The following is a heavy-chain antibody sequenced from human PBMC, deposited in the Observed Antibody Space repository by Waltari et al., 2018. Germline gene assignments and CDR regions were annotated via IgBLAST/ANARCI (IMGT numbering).Heavy chain of an antibody. CDR1: GFTFSSYS. J-gene: IGHJ4*02. V-gene: IGHV3-21*01. CDR3: ARSLIVQKYYFDY. Sequence: EVQLVESGGGLVKPGGSLRLSCAASGFTFSSYSMNWARQAPGKGLECVSSISSSSSYIYYSDSVKGRFTISRDNAKNSLYLQMNSLRAEDTAVYYCARSLIVQKYYFDYLGQGPLVTVSS. D-gene: IGHD2-8*01. CDR2: ISSSSSYI.